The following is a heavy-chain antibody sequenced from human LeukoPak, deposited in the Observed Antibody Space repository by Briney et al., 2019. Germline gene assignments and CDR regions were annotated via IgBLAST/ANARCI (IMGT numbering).Heavy chain of an antibody. CDR1: GGSISRGNHF. V-gene: IGHV4-39*01. CDR3: ARRAYSSSSFDY. Sequence: PSETLSLTCTVSGGSISRGNHFWGWIRQPPGQGLAWIGIIYYSGRTYFNPSLKSRVTISVDTSKNQFSLKLSSVTAADTAVYYCARRAYSSSSFDYWGQGTLVTVSS. CDR2: IYYSGRT. D-gene: IGHD6-6*01. J-gene: IGHJ4*02.